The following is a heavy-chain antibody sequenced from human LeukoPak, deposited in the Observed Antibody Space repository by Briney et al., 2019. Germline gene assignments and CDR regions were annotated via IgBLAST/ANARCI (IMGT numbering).Heavy chain of an antibody. D-gene: IGHD3-16*01. CDR2: ISYDGSNK. J-gene: IGHJ4*02. CDR1: GFTFSSYA. CDR3: AREGGALTPFDY. Sequence: GGSLRLSCAASGFTFSSYAMHWVRQAPGKGLEWVAVISYDGSNKYYADSVKGRFTISRDNSKNTLYLQMNSLRAEDTVVYYCAREGGALTPFDYWGQGTLVTVSS. V-gene: IGHV3-30*04.